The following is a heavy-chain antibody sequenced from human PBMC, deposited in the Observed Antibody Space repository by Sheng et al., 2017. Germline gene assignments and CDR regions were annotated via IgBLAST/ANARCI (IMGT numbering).Heavy chain of an antibody. Sequence: QLQLQESGPGLVKPSETLSLTCTVSGGSISSSSYYWGWIRQPPGRGWSGLGDMYYSGSSHYNPSLQSRVTISVDTSKNQFSLKLSSVTAADTAVYYCGRIQPGVVVVSPWGREPWSPSPQ. J-gene: IGHJ5*02. CDR2: MYYSGSS. CDR3: GRIQPGVVVVSP. CDR1: GGSISSSSYY. D-gene: IGHD3-22*01. V-gene: IGHV4-39*07.